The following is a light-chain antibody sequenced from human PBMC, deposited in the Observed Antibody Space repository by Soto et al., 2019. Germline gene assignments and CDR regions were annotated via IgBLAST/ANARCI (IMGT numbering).Light chain of an antibody. V-gene: IGLV2-14*01. J-gene: IGLJ1*01. CDR3: CSYTDSRTHI. CDR2: EVS. CDR1: SSDVGGYNY. Sequence: LTQPASVSWSPGQSITISCTGTSSDVGGYNYVSWYQQHPGKAPKLIIFEVSYRPSGISNRFSASKSGDTASLTISGLQADDEADYYCCSYTDSRTHIFRSGTKVTVL.